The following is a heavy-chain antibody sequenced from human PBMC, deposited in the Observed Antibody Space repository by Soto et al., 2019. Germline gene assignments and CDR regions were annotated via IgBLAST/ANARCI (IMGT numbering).Heavy chain of an antibody. CDR2: IYHSGST. CDR3: ARDNGYRYGYTLDH. Sequence: SETLSLTCAVSGGSISSGGYSWSWIRQPPGRGLEWIGYIYHSGSTNYNPSLKSRVTISVDTSKNQFSLKLSSVTAADTAVYYCARDNGYRYGYTLDHWGQGTLVTVSS. D-gene: IGHD5-18*01. J-gene: IGHJ4*02. V-gene: IGHV4-30-2*01. CDR1: GGSISSGGYS.